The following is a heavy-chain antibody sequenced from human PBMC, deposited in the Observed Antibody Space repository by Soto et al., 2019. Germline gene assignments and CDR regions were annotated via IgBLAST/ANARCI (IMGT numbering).Heavy chain of an antibody. D-gene: IGHD5-18*01. CDR3: AAGFRGIQLSLRGNWFDP. CDR2: IYYSGST. Sequence: SETLSLTCTVSGGSISSGGYYWSWIRQHPGKGLEWIGYIYYSGSTYYNPSLKSRVIISVDTSKNQFSLKLTSVTAADTAVYYCAAGFRGIQLSLRGNWFDPWGQGALVTVSS. V-gene: IGHV4-31*03. CDR1: GGSISSGGYY. J-gene: IGHJ5*02.